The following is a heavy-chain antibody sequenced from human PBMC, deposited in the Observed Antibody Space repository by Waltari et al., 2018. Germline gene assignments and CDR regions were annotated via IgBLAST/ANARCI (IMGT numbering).Heavy chain of an antibody. Sequence: EVQLVQSGAEVKKPGESLKISCKGSGYSFTSYWIGWVRQMPGKGLELMGIIYPWDSDTRYIPSCQGQVTSAADKSISTAYLQWSSLKASDTAMYYCARLYGSGSRRPVDYWGQGTLVTVSS. CDR1: GYSFTSYW. D-gene: IGHD3-10*01. V-gene: IGHV5-51*03. CDR2: IYPWDSDT. J-gene: IGHJ4*02. CDR3: ARLYGSGSRRPVDY.